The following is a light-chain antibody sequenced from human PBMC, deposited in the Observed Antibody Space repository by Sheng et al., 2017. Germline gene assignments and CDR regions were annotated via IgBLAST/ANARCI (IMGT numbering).Light chain of an antibody. Sequence: VLTQSPATLSLSPGERATLSCRASQSVSSYLAWYQQRPGQAPRLLIYDASNRATGIPARFSGSGFGTDFTLTISSLEPDDFAVYYCQQRGNWPPRTFGPGTKVDFK. J-gene: IGKJ3*01. CDR2: DAS. V-gene: IGKV3-11*01. CDR3: QQRGNWPPRT. CDR1: QSVSSY.